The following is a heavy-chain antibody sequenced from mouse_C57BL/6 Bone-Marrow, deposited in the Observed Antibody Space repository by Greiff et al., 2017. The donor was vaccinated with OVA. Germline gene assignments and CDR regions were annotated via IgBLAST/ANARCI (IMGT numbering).Heavy chain of an antibody. CDR2: IRNKANGYTT. CDR1: GFTFTDYY. CDR3: ARYSNVVTSGY. D-gene: IGHD2-5*01. V-gene: IGHV7-3*01. Sequence: EVKLMESGGGLVQPGGSLSLSCAASGFTFTDYYMSWVRQPPGKALEWLGFIRNKANGYTTEYNASVKGRFTISRDNSQSILYLQMNALRAEDSATYYCARYSNVVTSGYWGQGTTLTVSS. J-gene: IGHJ2*01.